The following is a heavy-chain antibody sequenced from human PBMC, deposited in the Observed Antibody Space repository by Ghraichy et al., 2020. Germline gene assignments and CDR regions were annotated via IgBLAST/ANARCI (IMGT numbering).Heavy chain of an antibody. CDR2: IRYDGSNK. CDR1: GFTFSSYG. V-gene: IGHV3-30*02. CDR3: AKVTMEYEGSSSGYYHGRYFQH. Sequence: GGSLRLSCAASGFTFSSYGMHWVRQAPGKGLEWVAFIRYDGSNKYYADSVKGRFTISRDNSKNTLYLQMNSLRAEDTAVYYCAKVTMEYEGSSSGYYHGRYFQHWGQGTLVTVSS. J-gene: IGHJ1*01. D-gene: IGHD3-22*01.